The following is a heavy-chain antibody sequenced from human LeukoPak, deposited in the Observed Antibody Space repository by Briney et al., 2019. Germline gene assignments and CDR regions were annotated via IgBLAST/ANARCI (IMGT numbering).Heavy chain of an antibody. CDR3: AGSGFGVVTPPDY. CDR2: ISYDGSNK. V-gene: IGHV3-30-3*01. D-gene: IGHD3-3*01. J-gene: IGHJ4*02. CDR1: GFTFSSYA. Sequence: TGGSLRLSCAASGFTFSSYAMHWVRQAPGKGLEWVAVISYDGSNKYYADSVKGRFTISRDNSKNTLYLQMNSLRAEDTAVYYCAGSGFGVVTPPDYWGQGTLVTVSS.